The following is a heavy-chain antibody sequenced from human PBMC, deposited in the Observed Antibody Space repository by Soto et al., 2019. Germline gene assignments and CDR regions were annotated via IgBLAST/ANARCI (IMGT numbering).Heavy chain of an antibody. CDR3: ARGPSITIFGVVTRDYYYMDV. CDR1: GYTFTSYD. D-gene: IGHD3-3*01. CDR2: MNPNSGNT. V-gene: IGHV1-8*01. Sequence: ASVKVSCKASGYTFTSYDINWVRQATGQGREWMGWMNPNSGNTGYAQKFQGRVTMTRNTSISTAYMELSSLRSEDTAVYYCARGPSITIFGVVTRDYYYMDVWGKGTTVTVSS. J-gene: IGHJ6*03.